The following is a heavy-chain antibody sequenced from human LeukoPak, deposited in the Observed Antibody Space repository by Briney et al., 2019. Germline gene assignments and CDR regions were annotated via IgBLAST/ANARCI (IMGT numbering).Heavy chain of an antibody. CDR1: GGSFSGYY. V-gene: IGHV4-34*01. D-gene: IGHD6-13*01. Sequence: SETLSLTCAVYGGSFSGYYWSWISQPPGKGLEWIGEINHSGSTNYNPSLKSRVTISVDTSKNQFSLKLSSVTAADTAVYYCARAPRKQQLIYYGMDVWGQGTTVTVSS. CDR3: ARAPRKQQLIYYGMDV. J-gene: IGHJ6*02. CDR2: INHSGST.